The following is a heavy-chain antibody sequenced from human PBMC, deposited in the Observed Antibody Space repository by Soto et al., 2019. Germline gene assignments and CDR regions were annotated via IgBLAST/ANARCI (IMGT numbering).Heavy chain of an antibody. D-gene: IGHD3-10*01. CDR2: IKSDGSST. Sequence: EMQLVESGGGLVQPGGSLRLSCAASGFTFSTFWMHWVRQAPGKGLMWVSRIKSDGSSTSNADTVKGRFTISRDNAKNTLYLQMKSLRGEDTAVYYCVRDRDTYGSGMMDVWGLGTTVTVSS. V-gene: IGHV3-74*01. CDR3: VRDRDTYGSGMMDV. J-gene: IGHJ6*02. CDR1: GFTFSTFW.